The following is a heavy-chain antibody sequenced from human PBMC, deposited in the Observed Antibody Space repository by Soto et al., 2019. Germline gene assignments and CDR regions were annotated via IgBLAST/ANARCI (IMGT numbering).Heavy chain of an antibody. J-gene: IGHJ4*02. V-gene: IGHV1-69*01. CDR1: GGTFSSYA. CDR3: AREGGGDRYHYDSSGYPDY. D-gene: IGHD3-22*01. CDR2: IIPIFGTA. Sequence: QVQLVQSGAEVKKPGSSVKVSCKASGGTFSSYAISWVRQAPGQGLEWMGGIIPIFGTANYAQKFQGRVTITADESTSTAYMELSSLRSEDTAVYYCAREGGGDRYHYDSSGYPDYWGQGTLVTVSS.